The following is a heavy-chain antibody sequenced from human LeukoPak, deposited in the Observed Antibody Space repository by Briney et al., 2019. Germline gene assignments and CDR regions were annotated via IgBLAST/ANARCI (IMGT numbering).Heavy chain of an antibody. V-gene: IGHV3-48*04. CDR3: ARSGYSSSLHAFDI. D-gene: IGHD6-13*01. Sequence: PGGSLRLSCAASGFTFSSYSMNWVRQAPGKGLEWVSYISSSSSTIYYADSVKGRFTISRDNAKNSLYLQMNSLRAEDTAVYYCARSGYSSSLHAFDIWGQGTMVTVSS. J-gene: IGHJ3*02. CDR2: ISSSSSTI. CDR1: GFTFSSYS.